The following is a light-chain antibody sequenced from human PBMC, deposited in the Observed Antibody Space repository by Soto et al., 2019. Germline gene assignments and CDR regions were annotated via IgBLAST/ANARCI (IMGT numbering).Light chain of an antibody. CDR2: EVS. CDR3: GSYTSSSTAV. J-gene: IGLJ3*02. V-gene: IGLV2-14*01. CDR1: NSDVGGYNS. Sequence: QSVLTQPASVSGSPGQSITISCTGTNSDVGGYNSVSWYQQHPGKAPKLMIYEVSNRPSGVSNRFSGSKSGNTASLTISGLQAEDEADYLCGSYTSSSTAVFGGGTKLTVL.